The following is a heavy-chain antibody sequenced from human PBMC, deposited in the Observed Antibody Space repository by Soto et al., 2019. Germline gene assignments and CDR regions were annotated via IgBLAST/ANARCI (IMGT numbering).Heavy chain of an antibody. D-gene: IGHD3-22*01. Sequence: ASVKVSCKASGYIFINYAIHWVRQAPGQRLEWMGWINAGKGDTIYSQKFQDRITINRDTSASTAYMELGRLRPEDMAVYYCARGERYYYDSSGYFGFDYWG. CDR1: GYIFINYA. J-gene: IGHJ4*01. CDR3: ARGERYYYDSSGYFGFDY. CDR2: INAGKGDT. V-gene: IGHV1-3*01.